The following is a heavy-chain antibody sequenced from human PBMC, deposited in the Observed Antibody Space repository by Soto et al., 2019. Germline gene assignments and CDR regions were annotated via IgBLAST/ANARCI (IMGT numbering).Heavy chain of an antibody. CDR2: ISYDGSNK. V-gene: IGHV3-30*18. CDR3: AKAGSSSWYVDY. J-gene: IGHJ4*02. CDR1: GFTFSSYG. Sequence: QVQLVESGGGVVQPGRSLRLSCAASGFTFSSYGMHWVRQAPGKGLERVAVISYDGSNKYYADSVKGRFTISRDNSKNTLYLQMNSLRAEDTAVYYCAKAGSSSWYVDYWGQGTLVTVSS. D-gene: IGHD6-13*01.